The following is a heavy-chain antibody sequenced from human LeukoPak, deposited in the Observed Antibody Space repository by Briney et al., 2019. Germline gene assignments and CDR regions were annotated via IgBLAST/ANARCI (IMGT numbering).Heavy chain of an antibody. CDR2: IYYSGST. CDR1: GGSISSGDYY. V-gene: IGHV4-30-4*08. Sequence: SQTLSLTCTVSGGSISSGDYYWSWIHQPPGKGLEWIGYIYYSGSTYYNPSLKSRVTISVDTSKNQFSLKLSSVTAADTAVYYCARAVESRYSSSSDAFDIWGQGTMVTVSS. J-gene: IGHJ3*02. D-gene: IGHD6-13*01. CDR3: ARAVESRYSSSSDAFDI.